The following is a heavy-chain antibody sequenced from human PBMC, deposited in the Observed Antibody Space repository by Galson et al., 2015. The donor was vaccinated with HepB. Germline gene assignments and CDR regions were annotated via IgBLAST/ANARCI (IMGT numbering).Heavy chain of an antibody. CDR1: GFTFSTYA. CDR3: ARDPTCGPGPCPGDC. Sequence: SLRLSCAASGFTFSTYAMHWVRQAPGKGLEWVAVLYWDGRNPNYADSVKGRFTISRDNSMNTLYLQMDSLRVEDSAVYYCARDPTCGPGPCPGDCWGQGSLVIVSS. J-gene: IGHJ4*02. V-gene: IGHV3-33*01. CDR2: LYWDGRNP. D-gene: IGHD6-25*01.